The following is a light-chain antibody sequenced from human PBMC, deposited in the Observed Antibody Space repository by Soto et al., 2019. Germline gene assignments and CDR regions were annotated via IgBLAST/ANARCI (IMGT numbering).Light chain of an antibody. CDR2: EHN. V-gene: IGLV6-57*04. Sequence: NFLLTQPHSVSESPGKTVTISCTHSSGSIASNYVQWYQQRPGSAPTTVIFEHNQRPSGVPDRFSGSIDSSSNSASLTISGLKTEDEADYYCQSYDSSNVVFGGGTKVTVL. J-gene: IGLJ2*01. CDR1: SGSIASNY. CDR3: QSYDSSNVV.